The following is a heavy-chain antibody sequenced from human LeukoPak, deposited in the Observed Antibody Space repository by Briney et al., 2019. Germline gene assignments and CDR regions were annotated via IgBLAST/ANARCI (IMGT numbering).Heavy chain of an antibody. Sequence: GSLRLSCAASGFTFSSYWMSWVRQAPGKGLEWVANIKQDGSEKYYVDSVKGRFTISRDNAKNSLYLQMNSLRAEDTAVYYCARGYSYGLVPFDYWGQGTLVTVSS. V-gene: IGHV3-7*01. D-gene: IGHD5-18*01. J-gene: IGHJ4*02. CDR3: ARGYSYGLVPFDY. CDR2: IKQDGSEK. CDR1: GFTFSSYW.